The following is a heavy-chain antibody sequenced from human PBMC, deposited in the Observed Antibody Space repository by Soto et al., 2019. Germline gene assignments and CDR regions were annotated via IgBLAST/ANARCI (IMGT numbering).Heavy chain of an antibody. CDR3: ARSLGYCSGGSCYSFLRFDP. V-gene: IGHV4-30-2*01. J-gene: IGHJ5*02. D-gene: IGHD2-15*01. CDR2: IYHSGST. Sequence: QLQLQESGSGLVKPSQTLSLTCAVSGGSISSGGYSWSWIRQPPGKGLEWIGYIYHSGSTYYNPYLKSRVTISVDRSKNQFSLKLSSVTAADTAVYYCARSLGYCSGGSCYSFLRFDPWGQGTLVTVSS. CDR1: GGSISSGGYS.